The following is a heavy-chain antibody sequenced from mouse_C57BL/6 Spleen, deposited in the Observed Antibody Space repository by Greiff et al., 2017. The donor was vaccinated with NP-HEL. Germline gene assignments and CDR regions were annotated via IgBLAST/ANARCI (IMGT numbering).Heavy chain of an antibody. CDR1: GYTFTDYY. Sequence: VQLQQSGAELVRPGASVKLSCKASGYTFTDYYINWVKQRPGQGLEWIARIYPGSGNTYYNEKFKGKATLTAEKSSSTAYMQLSSLTSEDSAVYFCARGDYDTGYAMDGGGQGTTVTVSS. J-gene: IGHJ4*01. D-gene: IGHD2-4*01. CDR3: ARGDYDTGYAMDG. CDR2: IYPGSGNT. V-gene: IGHV1-76*01.